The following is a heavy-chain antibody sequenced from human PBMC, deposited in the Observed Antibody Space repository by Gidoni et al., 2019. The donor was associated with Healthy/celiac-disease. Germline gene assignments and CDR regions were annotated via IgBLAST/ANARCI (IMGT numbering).Heavy chain of an antibody. V-gene: IGHV1-58*01. CDR2: IVVGSGNT. CDR1: GFTLTRSA. J-gene: IGHJ4*02. D-gene: IGHD3-22*01. CDR3: AASRFVSGYPEDFDY. Sequence: QMQLVQSGPEVKKPGTSVKVSCKASGFTLTRSAVQWVRQARGQRLEWIGWIVVGSGNTNYAQKFQERVTITRDMSTSTAYMELSSLRSEDTAVYYCAASRFVSGYPEDFDYWGQGTLVTVSS.